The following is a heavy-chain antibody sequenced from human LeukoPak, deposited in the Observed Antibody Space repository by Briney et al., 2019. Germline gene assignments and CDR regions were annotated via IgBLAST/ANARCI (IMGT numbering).Heavy chain of an antibody. CDR2: INHSGST. Sequence: PSETLSLTCAVYGGSFSGYYWSWIRQPPGKGLEWIGEINHSGSTNYNPSLKSRVTISVDTSKNQFSLKLSSVTAADTAVYYCARLRSNLYYYYGMDVWGQGTTVTVSS. CDR3: ARLRSNLYYYYGMDV. D-gene: IGHD4-11*01. V-gene: IGHV4-34*01. CDR1: GGSFSGYY. J-gene: IGHJ6*02.